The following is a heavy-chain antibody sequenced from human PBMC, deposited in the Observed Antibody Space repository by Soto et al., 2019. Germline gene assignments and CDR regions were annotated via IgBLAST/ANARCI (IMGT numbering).Heavy chain of an antibody. Sequence: SETLSLTCTVSGGSISSGSYYWGWIRQPPGKGLEWIGSIYYSGSTYYNPSLKSRVTISVDTSKNQFSLKLSSVTAADTAVYYCARHPVTGYYNPGAFDIWGQGTMVTVSS. CDR1: GGSISSGSYY. D-gene: IGHD3-9*01. CDR2: IYYSGST. CDR3: ARHPVTGYYNPGAFDI. J-gene: IGHJ3*02. V-gene: IGHV4-39*01.